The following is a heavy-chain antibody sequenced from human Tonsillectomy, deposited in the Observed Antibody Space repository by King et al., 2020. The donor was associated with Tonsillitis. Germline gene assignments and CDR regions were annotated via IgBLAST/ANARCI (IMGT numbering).Heavy chain of an antibody. CDR1: GSSMNSGYY. CDR3: VSLYGGNVAAY. CDR2: IFHDGST. J-gene: IGHJ4*02. Sequence: QLQESGPGLAKPSETLSLTCAVSGSSMNSGYYWGWIRQPPGKWLEWIGSIFHDGSTYYNPSLKSRVGISLDTSKNHFSLNLRSVDSADTAVYYFVSLYGGNVAAYWGQGILVAVSS. D-gene: IGHD4-23*01. V-gene: IGHV4-38-2*01.